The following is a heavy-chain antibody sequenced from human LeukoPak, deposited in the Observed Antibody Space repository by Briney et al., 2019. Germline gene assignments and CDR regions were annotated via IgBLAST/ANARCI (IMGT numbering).Heavy chain of an antibody. CDR3: ARGPTFYYMDV. CDR1: GGSISSSSHY. D-gene: IGHD2/OR15-2a*01. J-gene: IGHJ6*03. Sequence: SETLSLTCTVSGGSISSSSHYWGCIRQPPGEGLEWIGTIYYIGATYYNPSLKSRVTMSLDTSKNQFSLKLSSVTAADTAVYFCARGPTFYYMDVWGKGTTFTVSS. V-gene: IGHV4-39*01. CDR2: IYYIGAT.